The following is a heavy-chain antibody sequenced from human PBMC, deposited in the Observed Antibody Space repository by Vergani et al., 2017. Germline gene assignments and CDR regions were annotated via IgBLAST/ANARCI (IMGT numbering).Heavy chain of an antibody. V-gene: IGHV3-15*01. D-gene: IGHD3-3*01. J-gene: IGHJ3*02. CDR1: GFTFSNAW. CDR3: ARVEGLLSSGAFDI. CDR2: IKSKTDGGTT. Sequence: EVQLLESGGGLVQPGGSLRLSCAASGFTFSNAWMSWVRQAPGKGLEWVGRIKSKTDGGTTDYAAPVKGRFTISRDDSKNTLYLQMNSLRAEDTAVYYCARVEGLLSSGAFDIWGQGTMVTVSS.